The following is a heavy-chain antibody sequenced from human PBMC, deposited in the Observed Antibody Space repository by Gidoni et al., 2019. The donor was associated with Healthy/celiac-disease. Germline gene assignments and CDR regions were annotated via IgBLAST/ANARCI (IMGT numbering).Heavy chain of an antibody. CDR1: GFPFRSYW. D-gene: IGHD1-7*01. V-gene: IGHV3-7*03. J-gene: IGHJ4*02. CDR2: IKQDGSEK. Sequence: EVQLVESGGGLVQPGGSLRLSCAASGFPFRSYWMSWVRQAPGKGLEWVANIKQDGSEKYYVDSVKGRFTISRDNAKNSLYLQMNSLRAEDTAVYYCARVRAELRFAPFDDWGQGTLVTVSS. CDR3: ARVRAELRFAPFDD.